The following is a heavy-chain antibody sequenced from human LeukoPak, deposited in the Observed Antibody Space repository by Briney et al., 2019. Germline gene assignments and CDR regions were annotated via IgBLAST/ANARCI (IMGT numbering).Heavy chain of an antibody. D-gene: IGHD6-13*01. V-gene: IGHV1-69*06. Sequence: SVKVSCKASGGTFSSYAISWVRQAPGQGLEWMGGIIPIFGTANYAQKFQGRVTITADKSTSTAYMELSSLRSEDTAVYYCARGPKGIAAAGTLYYYYYMDVWGKGTTVTVSS. J-gene: IGHJ6*03. CDR2: IIPIFGTA. CDR1: GGTFSSYA. CDR3: ARGPKGIAAAGTLYYYYYMDV.